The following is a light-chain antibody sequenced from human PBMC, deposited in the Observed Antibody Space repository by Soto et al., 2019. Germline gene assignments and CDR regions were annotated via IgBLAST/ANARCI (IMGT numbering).Light chain of an antibody. CDR2: GAS. V-gene: IGKV3-20*01. CDR3: QQYGSSLYT. J-gene: IGKJ2*01. Sequence: EIVLTQSPGTLSLSPGERATLSCRASQSVSSSYVAWYQQKPGQAPRLLIYGASSRATGIPDRFSGSGSGTDFTLTISRLEPEYFAVYYCQQYGSSLYTFGQGTKLEIK. CDR1: QSVSSSY.